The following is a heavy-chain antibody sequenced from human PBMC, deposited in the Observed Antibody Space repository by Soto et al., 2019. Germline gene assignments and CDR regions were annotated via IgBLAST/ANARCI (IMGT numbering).Heavy chain of an antibody. V-gene: IGHV1-69*06. J-gene: IGHJ6*02. CDR1: GGTFSSYA. Sequence: GASVKVSCKATGGTFSSYAISWVREAAGQGLEWMGGIIPIFGTANYAQKFQGRVTITADKSTSTAYMELSSLRSEDTAVYYCARSSFGDFWSGYYPLVYYYYGMDVWGQGTTVTVSS. D-gene: IGHD3-3*01. CDR2: IIPIFGTA. CDR3: ARSSFGDFWSGYYPLVYYYYGMDV.